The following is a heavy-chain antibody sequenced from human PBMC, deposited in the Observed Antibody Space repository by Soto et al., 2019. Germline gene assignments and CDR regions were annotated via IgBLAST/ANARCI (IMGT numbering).Heavy chain of an antibody. CDR2: ISGAGVST. D-gene: IGHD6-13*01. Sequence: EVQLLESGGDLIQPGGSLRLSCAASGFSFSSYPMSWVRRAPGKGLEWVAAISGAGVSTYYADSVRGRFTISRENSKNTLYLQMSSLRAEDTALYYCAKDHLTSGGTFWFDPWGQGTLVTVSS. V-gene: IGHV3-23*01. J-gene: IGHJ5*02. CDR3: AKDHLTSGGTFWFDP. CDR1: GFSFSSYP.